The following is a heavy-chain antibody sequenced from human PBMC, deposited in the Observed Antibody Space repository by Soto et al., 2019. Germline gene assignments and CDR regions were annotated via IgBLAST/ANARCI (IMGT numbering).Heavy chain of an antibody. V-gene: IGHV1-46*01. Sequence: ASVKVSCKASGGTFSSYAISWVPQAPGQGLEWMGIINPSGGSTSYAQRFKGRVTMTRDTSTSTVYMELSSLRSEDTAVYYCARDRAINMISTFDYWGQGTLVTAPQ. CDR2: INPSGGST. CDR3: ARDRAINMISTFDY. CDR1: GGTFSSYA. D-gene: IGHD3-22*01. J-gene: IGHJ4*02.